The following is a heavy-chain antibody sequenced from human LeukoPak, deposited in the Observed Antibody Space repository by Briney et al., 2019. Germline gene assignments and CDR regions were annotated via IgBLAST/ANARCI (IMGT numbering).Heavy chain of an antibody. CDR2: IYTSGST. V-gene: IGHV4-61*02. D-gene: IGHD5-12*01. CDR3: ARDGLAGGYDSDY. J-gene: IGHJ4*02. Sequence: SETLSLTCTVSGGSNSSGSYYWSWIRQPAGKGLEWIGRIYTSGSTNYNPSLKSRVTISVDTSKNQFSLKLSSVTAADTAVYYCARDGLAGGYDSDYWGQGTLVTVSS. CDR1: GGSNSSGSYY.